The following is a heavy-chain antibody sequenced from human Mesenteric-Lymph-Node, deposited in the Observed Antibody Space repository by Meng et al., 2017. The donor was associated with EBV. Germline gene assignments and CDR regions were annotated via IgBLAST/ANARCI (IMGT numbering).Heavy chain of an antibody. CDR3: AHRPSTPMSATFDF. V-gene: IGHV2-5*02. J-gene: IGHJ4*02. Sequence: QIPFKESGPTLVKPTQTLTLTCTLSGFSLSTSGVGVGWIRQPPGKALEWLALIYWDDDKRYSPSLKSRLTITKDTSKTQVVLTMTNIDPVDTATYYCAHRPSTPMSATFDFWGQGTLVTVSS. CDR1: GFSLSTSGVG. CDR2: IYWDDDK.